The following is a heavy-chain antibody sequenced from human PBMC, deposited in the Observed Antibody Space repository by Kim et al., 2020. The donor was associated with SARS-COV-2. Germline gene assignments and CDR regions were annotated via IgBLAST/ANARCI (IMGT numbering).Heavy chain of an antibody. J-gene: IGHJ4*02. CDR1: GGSISSYY. CDR2: IYTSGST. V-gene: IGHV4-4*07. CDR3: ARGYSSGWTEAFDY. Sequence: SETLSLTCTVSGGSISSYYWSWIRQPAGKGLEWIGRIYTSGSTNYNPSLKSRVTMSVDTSKNQFSLKLSSVTAADTAVYYCARGYSSGWTEAFDYWGQGTLVTVSS. D-gene: IGHD6-19*01.